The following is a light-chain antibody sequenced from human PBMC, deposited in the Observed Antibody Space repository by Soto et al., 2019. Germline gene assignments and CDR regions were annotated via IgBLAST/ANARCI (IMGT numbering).Light chain of an antibody. J-gene: IGKJ2*01. CDR3: QRNS. Sequence: EIMLTQSPGTLSLSPGERATLSCRASQSISTNSLAWYQHKPGQAPRLLIYATSTGATGIPDRFSGSGSGTDFTLTISGLEPEDFAVYYCQRNSFGQGTRLEFK. CDR2: ATS. V-gene: IGKV3-20*01. CDR1: QSISTNS.